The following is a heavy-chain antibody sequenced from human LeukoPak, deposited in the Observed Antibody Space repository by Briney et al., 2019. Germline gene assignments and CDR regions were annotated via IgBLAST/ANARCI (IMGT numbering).Heavy chain of an antibody. Sequence: YDGSNKYYADSVKGRFTISRDNSKNTLYLQMNSLRAEDTAVYYCARDSGYNAFDIWGQGTMVTVSS. D-gene: IGHD5-18*01. J-gene: IGHJ3*02. V-gene: IGHV3-30*03. CDR3: ARDSGYNAFDI. CDR2: YDGSNK.